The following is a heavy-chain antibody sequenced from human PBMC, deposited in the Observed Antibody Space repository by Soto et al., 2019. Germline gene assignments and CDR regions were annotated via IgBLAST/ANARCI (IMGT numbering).Heavy chain of an antibody. V-gene: IGHV3-23*01. CDR2: ISGSGGST. J-gene: IGHJ5*02. CDR3: AKDDYYGSGSYYNRYNWFDP. CDR1: GFTFSSYA. Sequence: GGSLRLSCAASGFTFSSYAMSWVRQAPGKGLEWVSAISGSGGSTYYADSVKGRFTISRDNSKNTLYLQMNSLRAEDTAVYYCAKDDYYGSGSYYNRYNWFDPWGQGTLVTVSS. D-gene: IGHD3-10*01.